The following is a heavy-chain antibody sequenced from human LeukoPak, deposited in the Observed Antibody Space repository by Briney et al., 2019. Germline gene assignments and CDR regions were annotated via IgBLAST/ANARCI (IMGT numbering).Heavy chain of an antibody. CDR2: IYSGGST. Sequence: GGSLRLSCAASGFTVSSNYMSWVRQAPGKGLEWVSVIYSGGSTYYADSVKGRFTISRDNSKNTLYLQMNSLRAEDTAVYYCARERRPYCDILTLVYYYYGMDVWGQGTTVTVSS. V-gene: IGHV3-66*01. D-gene: IGHD3-9*01. CDR1: GFTVSSNY. J-gene: IGHJ6*02. CDR3: ARERRPYCDILTLVYYYYGMDV.